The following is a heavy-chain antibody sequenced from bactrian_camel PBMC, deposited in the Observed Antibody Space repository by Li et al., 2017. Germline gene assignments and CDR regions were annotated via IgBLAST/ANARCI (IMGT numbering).Heavy chain of an antibody. Sequence: HVQLVESGGGSGQAGGSPRLSCAVAGYADCWYDMRWYRQVPGKEREFVSEVRHNGATRYADSVKGRFTISHDNAKTAITLQMNSLKPEDTATYYCRAEDMHQLRGFCPPLWGQGTQVTVS. CDR3: RAEDMHQLRGFCPPL. J-gene: IGHJ4*01. V-gene: IGHV3S53*01. CDR2: VRHNGAT. CDR1: GYADCWYD.